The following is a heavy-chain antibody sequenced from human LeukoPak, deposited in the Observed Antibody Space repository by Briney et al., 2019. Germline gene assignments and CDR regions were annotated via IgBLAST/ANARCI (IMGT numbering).Heavy chain of an antibody. J-gene: IGHJ6*02. CDR3: ARDTSYGMDV. V-gene: IGHV3-74*01. D-gene: IGHD3-16*01. Sequence: GGSLRLSCAASGFTFSPYWMHWVRQAPGKGLVWVSRVYGDGGSTNYADSVKGRFTISRDNAKNTVYLHMNSLRDEDTAVYYCARDTSYGMDVWGQGTTVTVSS. CDR1: GFTFSPYW. CDR2: VYGDGGST.